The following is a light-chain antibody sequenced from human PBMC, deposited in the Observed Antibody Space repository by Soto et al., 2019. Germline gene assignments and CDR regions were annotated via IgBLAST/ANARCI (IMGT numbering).Light chain of an antibody. J-gene: IGKJ2*01. CDR1: QSVSISS. V-gene: IGKV3-20*01. Sequence: EIGLTQSPGTLSLSPGERATLSCRASQSVSISSLAWYQQKPGQAPSLLIYSASSRATGIPDRFSGSGSGTDFTITISRLEPEDFTVYYCQQYGSSSYTFGQGTNLEIK. CDR2: SAS. CDR3: QQYGSSSYT.